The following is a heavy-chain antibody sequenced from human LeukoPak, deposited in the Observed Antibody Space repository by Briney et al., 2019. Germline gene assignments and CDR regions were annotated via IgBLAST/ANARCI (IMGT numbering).Heavy chain of an antibody. CDR2: IYYIGST. CDR1: GGSINSYY. J-gene: IGHJ6*03. V-gene: IGHV4-59*12. CDR3: AREHCSGGSCYSIYYYYYMDV. Sequence: SETLSLTCTGSGGSINSYYWSGIRQPPGKGLEWIGYIYYIGSTNYNPSLKSRVTISVDTSKNQFSLKLSSVTAADTAVYYCAREHCSGGSCYSIYYYYYMDVWGKGTTVTVSS. D-gene: IGHD2-15*01.